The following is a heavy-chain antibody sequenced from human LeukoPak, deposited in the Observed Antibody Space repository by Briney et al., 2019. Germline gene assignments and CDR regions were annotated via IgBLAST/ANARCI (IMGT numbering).Heavy chain of an antibody. CDR1: GYTFTGYY. V-gene: IGHV1-2*02. J-gene: IGHJ4*02. D-gene: IGHD6-13*01. CDR2: INPNSGGT. Sequence: ASVKVSCKASGYTFTGYYMHWVRQAPGQGLEWMGWINPNSGGTNYAQKFQGRVTMTRDTSISTAYMELSRLRSDDTAVYYCARDPTGYSSSWLSWYFDYWGQGTLVTVSS. CDR3: ARDPTGYSSSWLSWYFDY.